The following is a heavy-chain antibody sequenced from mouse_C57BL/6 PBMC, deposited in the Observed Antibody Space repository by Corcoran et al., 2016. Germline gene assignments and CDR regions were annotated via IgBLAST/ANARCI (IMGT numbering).Heavy chain of an antibody. CDR1: GYTFTDYC. J-gene: IGHJ2*01. CDR3: ARWNYGNYFDY. CDR2: IYPGSGNT. D-gene: IGHD2-1*01. V-gene: IGHV1-76*01. Sequence: QVQLKQSGAELVRPGTSVKMSCKASGYTFTDYCISWVKQRPGQGLEWIAGIYPGSGNTYYNEKFKGKATLTAEKSSSTAYMQLSSLTSEDSAVYYCARWNYGNYFDYWGQGTTLTVSA.